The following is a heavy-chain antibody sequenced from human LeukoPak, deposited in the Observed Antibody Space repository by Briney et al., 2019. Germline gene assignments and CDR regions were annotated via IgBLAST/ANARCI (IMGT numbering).Heavy chain of an antibody. D-gene: IGHD5-12*01. CDR2: INPNSGGT. CDR1: GYTFTGYY. J-gene: IGHJ4*02. V-gene: IGHV1-2*02. CDR3: ARDLSRGYDCFDY. Sequence: ASVKVSCKASGYTFTGYYMHWVRQAPGQGLECIGWINPNSGGTNYAQKFQGRVTMTRDTSISTAYMELSRLRSDDTAVYYCARDLSRGYDCFDYWGQGTLATVSS.